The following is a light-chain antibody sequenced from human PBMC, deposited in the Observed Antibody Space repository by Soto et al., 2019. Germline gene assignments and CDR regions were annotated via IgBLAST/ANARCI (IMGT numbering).Light chain of an antibody. CDR3: CSYAGSYTPV. CDR1: SSDVGGYNY. V-gene: IGLV2-11*01. CDR2: DVS. Sequence: QSALTQPHSVSGSPGQSVTISCTGTSSDVGGYNYVSWYQHHPGKAPKLIIYDVSERPSGVPDRFSGSKSGNTGNTASLTISGLQAEDEADYYCCSYAGSYTPVFGGGTKVTVL. J-gene: IGLJ1*01.